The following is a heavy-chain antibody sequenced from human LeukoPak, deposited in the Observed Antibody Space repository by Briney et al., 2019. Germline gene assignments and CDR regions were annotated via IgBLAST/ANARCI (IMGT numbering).Heavy chain of an antibody. CDR3: ARGSGSSGWLYYYYYGMDV. J-gene: IGHJ6*02. Sequence: GASVKVSCKASGGTFSSYAISWVRQAPGQGLEWMGGIIPIFGTANYAQKFQGRVTITADESTSTAYMELSSLRSEDTAVYYCARGSGSSGWLYYYYYGMDVWGQGTTVTLSS. CDR2: IIPIFGTA. D-gene: IGHD6-19*01. V-gene: IGHV1-69*13. CDR1: GGTFSSYA.